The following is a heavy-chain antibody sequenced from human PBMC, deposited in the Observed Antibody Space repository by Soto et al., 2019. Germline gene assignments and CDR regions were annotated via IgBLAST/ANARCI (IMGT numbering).Heavy chain of an antibody. CDR3: ARDGAVAGTHKH. CDR1: GYTFTSYG. CDR2: ISAYNGNT. Sequence: ASVKVSCKASGYTFTSYGVSWVRRAPGQGLEWMGWISAYNGNTNYAQKLQGRVTMTTDTSTSTAYMELRSLRSDDTAVYYCARDGAVAGTHKHRGQGTLVTVSS. V-gene: IGHV1-18*01. J-gene: IGHJ1*01. D-gene: IGHD6-19*01.